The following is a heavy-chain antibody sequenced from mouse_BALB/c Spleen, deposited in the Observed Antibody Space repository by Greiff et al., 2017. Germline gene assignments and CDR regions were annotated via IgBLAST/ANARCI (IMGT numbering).Heavy chain of an antibody. V-gene: IGHV5-12-1*01. CDR2: ISSCGGST. CDR1: GFAFSSYD. J-gene: IGHJ3*01. Sequence: EVMLVESGGGLVKPGGSLKLSCAASGFAFSSYDMSWVRQTPDKRLEWVAYISSCGGSTYYPDTVKGRSTISRDNAKNTLYLQMSSLKSEDTAMYYCARRGFAYWGQGTLVTVSA. CDR3: ARRGFAY.